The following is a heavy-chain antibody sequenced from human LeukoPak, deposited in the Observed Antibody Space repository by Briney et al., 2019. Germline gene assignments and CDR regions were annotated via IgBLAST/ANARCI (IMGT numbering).Heavy chain of an antibody. V-gene: IGHV3-33*01. D-gene: IGHD3-22*01. J-gene: IGHJ4*02. CDR1: GFTFSSYG. Sequence: GRSLRLSCAASGFTFSSYGMHWVRQAPGKGLEWVALIWYDGSNKYYADSVKGRFTISRDNSKNTLYPQMNSLRAEDTAVYYCARALFNYDSSGLTYWGQGTLVTVSS. CDR2: IWYDGSNK. CDR3: ARALFNYDSSGLTY.